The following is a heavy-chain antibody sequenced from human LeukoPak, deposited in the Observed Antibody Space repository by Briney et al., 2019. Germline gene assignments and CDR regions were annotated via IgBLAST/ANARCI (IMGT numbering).Heavy chain of an antibody. Sequence: ASVKVSCKASGNTFTSYGISWVRQAPGRGLEWMGWISAYNGNTNYAQKLQGRVTMTTDTSTSTAYMELRSLRSDDTAVYYCARDGGSGYYYYMDVWGKGTTVTVSS. V-gene: IGHV1-18*01. CDR3: ARDGGSGYYYYMDV. CDR1: GNTFTSYG. J-gene: IGHJ6*03. CDR2: ISAYNGNT. D-gene: IGHD3-10*01.